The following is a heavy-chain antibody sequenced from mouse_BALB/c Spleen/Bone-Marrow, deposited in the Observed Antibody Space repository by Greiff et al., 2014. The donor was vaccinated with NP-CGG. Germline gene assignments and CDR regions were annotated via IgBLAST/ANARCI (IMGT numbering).Heavy chain of an antibody. J-gene: IGHJ3*01. Sequence: VQLKESGAELVKPGASAKLSCTASGFNIKDTYMHWVKQRPEQGLEWIGRIDPANGNTKYDPKFQGKATITADTSSNTAYLRLSSLTSEDTAVYYCAIYYYGSSGFAYWGQGTLVTVSA. V-gene: IGHV14-3*02. CDR2: IDPANGNT. CDR1: GFNIKDTY. D-gene: IGHD1-1*01. CDR3: AIYYYGSSGFAY.